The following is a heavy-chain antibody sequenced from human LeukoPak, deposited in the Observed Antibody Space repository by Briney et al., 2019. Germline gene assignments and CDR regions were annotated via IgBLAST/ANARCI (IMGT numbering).Heavy chain of an antibody. CDR1: GDSISSSSYY. CDR3: ARVLGSGSYYYYYMDV. CDR2: IYYSGRT. D-gene: IGHD3-10*01. J-gene: IGHJ6*03. Sequence: SETLSLTCTVSGDSISSSSYYWGWIRQPPGKGLEWIGSIYYSGRTYYNLSLKSRVTISGDTSKNQVSLKLTSVTAADTAVYYCARVLGSGSYYYYYMDVWGKGTTVTVSS. V-gene: IGHV4-39*01.